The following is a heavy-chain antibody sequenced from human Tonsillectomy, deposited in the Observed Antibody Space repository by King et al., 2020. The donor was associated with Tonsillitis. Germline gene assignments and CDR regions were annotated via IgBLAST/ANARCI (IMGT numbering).Heavy chain of an antibody. CDR2: IYYSGIT. CDR1: GGSISSYY. D-gene: IGHD1-26*01. V-gene: IGHV4-59*08. Sequence: QMQLQESGPGLVKPSETLSLTCTVSGGSISSYYCSWIRQPPGKGLEWIGYIYYSGITNYNPSLKSRVTISVDTSKNQFSLKLRSVTAADTAVYYCARSRYSGSYSDAFDIWGQGTMVTVSS. J-gene: IGHJ3*02. CDR3: ARSRYSGSYSDAFDI.